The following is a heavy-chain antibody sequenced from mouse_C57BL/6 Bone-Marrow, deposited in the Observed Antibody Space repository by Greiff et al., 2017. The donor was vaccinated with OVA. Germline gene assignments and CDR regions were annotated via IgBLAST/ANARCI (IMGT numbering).Heavy chain of an antibody. Sequence: QVQLQQSGAELVKPGASVKISCNASGYTFTDYYINWVKQRPGQGLEWIGKIGPGSGSTYYNEKFKGKATLTADKSSSTAYMQLSSLTAEDSAVCFCARSGLQHYFDYWGQGTTLTVSS. J-gene: IGHJ2*01. CDR1: GYTFTDYY. V-gene: IGHV1-77*01. CDR2: IGPGSGST. CDR3: ARSGLQHYFDY. D-gene: IGHD2-4*01.